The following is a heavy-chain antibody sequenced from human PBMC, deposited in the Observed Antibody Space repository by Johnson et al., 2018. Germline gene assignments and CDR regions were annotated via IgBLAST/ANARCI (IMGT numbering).Heavy chain of an antibody. Sequence: QVQLVESGGGLVQPGGSLRLSCAASGFTFSSYAMHWVRQAPGKGLEWVAVISYDGSNKYYADSVKGRFTISRDNSKTTLYLQMNSLRAEDTAVYYWARDTRGVNSSPRSAFDIWGQVKMVTVSS. V-gene: IGHV3-30-3*01. CDR3: ARDTRGVNSSPRSAFDI. CDR1: GFTFSSYA. D-gene: IGHD6-13*01. J-gene: IGHJ3*02. CDR2: ISYDGSNK.